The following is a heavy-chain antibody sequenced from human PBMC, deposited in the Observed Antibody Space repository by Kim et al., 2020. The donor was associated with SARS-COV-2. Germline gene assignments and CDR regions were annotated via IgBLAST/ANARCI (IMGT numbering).Heavy chain of an antibody. D-gene: IGHD2-21*02. CDR2: IWYDGSNK. V-gene: IGHV3-33*01. CDR1: GFTFSSYG. Sequence: GRSLRLSCAASGFTFSSYGMHWVRQAPGKGLEWVAVIWYDGSNKFYADSVKGRFTISRDNSKNTLYLQMNSLRAEDTAVYYCARGGGDSADAFDIWGQGT. CDR3: ARGGGDSADAFDI. J-gene: IGHJ3*02.